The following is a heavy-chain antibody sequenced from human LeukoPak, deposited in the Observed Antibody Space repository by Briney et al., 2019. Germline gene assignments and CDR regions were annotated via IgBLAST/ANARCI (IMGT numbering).Heavy chain of an antibody. CDR1: GFTFSSYE. D-gene: IGHD4-23*01. CDR3: ARRSYGGNLE. Sequence: GGSLRLSCAASGFTFSSYEMNWVRQAPGKGLEWVSYISSSGSTIFYADSVRGRFTISRDNAKNSLYLQMNRLRAEDTAVYYCARRSYGGNLEWGQGTPVTVSS. J-gene: IGHJ4*02. CDR2: ISSSGSTI. V-gene: IGHV3-48*03.